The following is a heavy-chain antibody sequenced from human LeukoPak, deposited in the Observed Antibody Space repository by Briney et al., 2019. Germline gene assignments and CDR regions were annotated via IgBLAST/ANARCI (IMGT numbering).Heavy chain of an antibody. CDR2: MNPNSGNT. J-gene: IGHJ5*02. V-gene: IGHV1-8*03. CDR1: GYTFTSYD. Sequence: ASVKVSCKASGYTFTSYDINWVRQATGQGLEWMGWMNPNSGNTGYAQKFQGRVTITRNTSISTAYMELSSLRSEDTAVYYCARCNGGSCRAYNWFDPWGQGTLVTVSS. D-gene: IGHD2-15*01. CDR3: ARCNGGSCRAYNWFDP.